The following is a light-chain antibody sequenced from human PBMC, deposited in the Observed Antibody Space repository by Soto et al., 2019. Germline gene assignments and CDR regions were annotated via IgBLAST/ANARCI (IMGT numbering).Light chain of an antibody. J-gene: IGLJ1*01. V-gene: IGLV2-14*01. CDR1: SSDVGGYDY. CDR2: EVT. CDR3: SSLTSGSTRV. Sequence: QSVLTQPASVSGSPGQSITISCTGTSSDVGGYDYVSWYQQHPDKAPKLIVYEVTHRPSGVSNRFSGSKSGNTASLTISGLQAEDEADYYCSSLTSGSTRVFGTGTKVPVL.